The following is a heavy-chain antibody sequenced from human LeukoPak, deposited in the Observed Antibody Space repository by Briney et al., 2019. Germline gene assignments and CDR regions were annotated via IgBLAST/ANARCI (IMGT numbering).Heavy chain of an antibody. CDR1: GYTFTGYY. CDR3: ARGVGATTNYYYYYMDV. Sequence: GASVRVSCKASGYTFTGYYMHWVRQAPGQGLEWMGWINPNSGGTNYAQKFQGRVTMTRNTSISTAYMELSSLRSEDTAVYYCARGVGATTNYYYYYMDVWGKGTTVTVSS. D-gene: IGHD1-26*01. CDR2: INPNSGGT. J-gene: IGHJ6*03. V-gene: IGHV1-2*02.